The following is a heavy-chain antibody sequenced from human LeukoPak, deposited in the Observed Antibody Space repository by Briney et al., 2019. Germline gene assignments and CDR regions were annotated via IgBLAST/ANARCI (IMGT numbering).Heavy chain of an antibody. CDR1: GFTFSSYA. Sequence: GGSLRLSCAASGFTFSSYAMSWVRQAPGEGLEWVSAISGSGGSTYYADSVKGRFTISRDNSKNTLYLQMNSLRAEDTAVYYCARVGDYYDSSGYYPTDAFDIWGQGTMVTVSS. CDR3: ARVGDYYDSSGYYPTDAFDI. CDR2: ISGSGGST. V-gene: IGHV3-23*01. J-gene: IGHJ3*02. D-gene: IGHD3-22*01.